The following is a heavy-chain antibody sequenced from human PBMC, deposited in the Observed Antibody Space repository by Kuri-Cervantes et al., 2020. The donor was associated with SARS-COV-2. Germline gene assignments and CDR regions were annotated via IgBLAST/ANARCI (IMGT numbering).Heavy chain of an antibody. Sequence: SETLSLTCAVYGGSFSDYYWSWIRQPPGKGLEWIGYIYYSGSTYYNPSLKSRVTISVDTSKNQFSLKLSSVTAADTAVYYCARAIAVADNIDYWGQGTLVTGSS. J-gene: IGHJ4*02. CDR2: IYYSGST. V-gene: IGHV4-30-4*08. CDR1: GGSFSDYY. CDR3: ARAIAVADNIDY. D-gene: IGHD6-19*01.